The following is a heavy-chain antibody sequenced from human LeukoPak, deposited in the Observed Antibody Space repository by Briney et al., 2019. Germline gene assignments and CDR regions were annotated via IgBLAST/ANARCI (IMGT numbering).Heavy chain of an antibody. D-gene: IGHD5-24*01. CDR3: AREGRDGYKPDF. CDR1: GFTFISYS. CDR2: ISGSSSYI. J-gene: IGHJ4*02. V-gene: IGHV3-21*01. Sequence: SGGSLRLSCAASGFTFISYSMNWVRQAPGKGLEWVSSISGSSSYIYYADSVQGRFTISRDNTKNSLYLQMNSLRAEDTAVYYCAREGRDGYKPDFWGQGTLVTVSS.